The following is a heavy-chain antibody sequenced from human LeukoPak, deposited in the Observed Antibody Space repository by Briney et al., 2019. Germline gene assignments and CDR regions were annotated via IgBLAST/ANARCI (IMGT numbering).Heavy chain of an antibody. CDR3: ARDPQEYNWNYGDGAFDI. J-gene: IGHJ3*02. CDR2: INPNSGGT. Sequence: ASVKVSCKASGYTFTGYYMHWVRQAPGQGLEWMGWINPNSGGTNYAQKFQGRVTVTRDTSISTAYMELSRLRSDDTAVYYCARDPQEYNWNYGDGAFDIWGQGTMVTVSS. CDR1: GYTFTGYY. D-gene: IGHD1-7*01. V-gene: IGHV1-2*02.